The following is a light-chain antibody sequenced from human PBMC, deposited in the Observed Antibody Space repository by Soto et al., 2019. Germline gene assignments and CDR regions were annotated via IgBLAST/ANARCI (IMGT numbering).Light chain of an antibody. CDR1: SSDVGGYNY. CDR2: DVS. J-gene: IGLJ1*01. CDR3: SSYTSSSTRV. V-gene: IGLV2-14*01. Sequence: QSVLTQPASVSGSPGQSITIFCTGTSSDVGGYNYVSWYQQHPGKAPKLMIYDVSNRPSGVSNRFSGSKSGNTASLTISGLQAEDEADYYCSSYTSSSTRVFGTGTKVTV.